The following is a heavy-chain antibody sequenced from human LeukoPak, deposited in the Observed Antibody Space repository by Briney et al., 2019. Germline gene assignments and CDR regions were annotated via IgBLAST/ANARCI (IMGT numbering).Heavy chain of an antibody. V-gene: IGHV5-51*01. CDR3: ARGPHYDILTGYYTNFDY. CDR2: IYPGDSDT. CDR1: GYSFTSYW. J-gene: IGHJ4*02. D-gene: IGHD3-9*01. Sequence: GESLKISCKSSGYSFTSYWIGWVRQMPGKGLEWMGIIYPGDSDTRYSPSFQGQVTISADKSISTAYLQWSSLKASDTAMYYCARGPHYDILTGYYTNFDYWGQGTLVTVSS.